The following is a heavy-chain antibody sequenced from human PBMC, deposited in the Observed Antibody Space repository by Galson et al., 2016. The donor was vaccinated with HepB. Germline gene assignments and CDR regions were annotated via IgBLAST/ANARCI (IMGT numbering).Heavy chain of an antibody. CDR2: VYTSGST. J-gene: IGHJ5*02. CDR1: GGSISSGNYY. Sequence: TLSLTCTVSGGSISSGNYYWSWIRQPAGKGLEWIGRVYTSGSTNYNPSLKSRVTIAVDTSKNQFSLNLSSVTAADTAVYYCARYNWNNNWFDPWGQGSLVTVSS. V-gene: IGHV4-61*02. D-gene: IGHD1-1*01. CDR3: ARYNWNNNWFDP.